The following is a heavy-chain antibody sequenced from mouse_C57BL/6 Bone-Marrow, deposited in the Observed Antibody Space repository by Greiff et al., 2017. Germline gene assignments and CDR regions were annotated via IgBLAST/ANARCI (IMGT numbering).Heavy chain of an antibody. J-gene: IGHJ4*01. V-gene: IGHV14-2*01. D-gene: IGHD2-14*01. Sequence: EVHLVESGAELVKPGASVKLSCTASGFNIKDYYMHWVKQRTEQGLEWIGRIDPEDGETKYAPKFPGKATITADTSSNTAYLQLSGLTSEDTAVYYCARSPYREHYAMDYWGQGTSVTGSS. CDR3: ARSPYREHYAMDY. CDR2: IDPEDGET. CDR1: GFNIKDYY.